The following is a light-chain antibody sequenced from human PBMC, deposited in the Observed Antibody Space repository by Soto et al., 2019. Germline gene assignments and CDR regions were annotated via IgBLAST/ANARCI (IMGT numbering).Light chain of an antibody. J-gene: IGKJ1*01. CDR3: QQCYYHPS. Sequence: DIQMTQSPSSLSASVRDRVTITCRASQSVSNYLHWYQQKPGKAPNLLIYDASSLQNGVPSRFSGSGSGTDFTLTNSSLQHGGFPTYDCQQCYYHPSFGQGTKVEIK. CDR1: QSVSNY. CDR2: DAS. V-gene: IGKV1-39*01.